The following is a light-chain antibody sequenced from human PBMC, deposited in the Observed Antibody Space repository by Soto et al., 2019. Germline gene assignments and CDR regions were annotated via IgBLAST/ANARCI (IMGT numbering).Light chain of an antibody. CDR1: SSDVGGYNY. J-gene: IGLJ1*01. Sequence: QSVLTQPASVSGSPGQSITISCTGTSSDVGGYNYVSWYQHQPGKAPKLMIYEVSNRPSGVSNRFSGSKSGNTASLTISGLQAEDEADHYCYSYALSNNNVLGTWTKVTXL. CDR2: EVS. V-gene: IGLV2-14*01. CDR3: YSYALSNNNV.